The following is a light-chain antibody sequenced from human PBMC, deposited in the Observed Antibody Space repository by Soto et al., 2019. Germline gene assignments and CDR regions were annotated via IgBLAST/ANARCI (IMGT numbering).Light chain of an antibody. J-gene: IGKJ4*01. CDR3: TQRSNWPT. CDR1: QSVSSS. V-gene: IGKV3-11*01. Sequence: EIVLTQSQATLSLSPGERATLSCRARQSVSSSLAWYQQKPGQAPRLLIYNAAKRATGIPARFSGSGSGTDFTLTISSLEPEAFAVYYCTQRSNWPTFGGGTKVEIK. CDR2: NAA.